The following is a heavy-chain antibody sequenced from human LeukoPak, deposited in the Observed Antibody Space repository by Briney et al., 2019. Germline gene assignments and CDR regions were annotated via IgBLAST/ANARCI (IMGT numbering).Heavy chain of an antibody. CDR1: GYTFTSYY. Sequence: GASVKVSCKASGYTFTSYYMYWVRQAPGQGLEWMGIINPSGGRTSYAQKFQGRVTMTRDTSTSTVYMELSSLRSEDTAVYYCARASGYCSGGSCYGLPSHGMDVWGQGTTVTVSS. D-gene: IGHD2-15*01. J-gene: IGHJ6*02. CDR3: ARASGYCSGGSCYGLPSHGMDV. V-gene: IGHV1-46*01. CDR2: INPSGGRT.